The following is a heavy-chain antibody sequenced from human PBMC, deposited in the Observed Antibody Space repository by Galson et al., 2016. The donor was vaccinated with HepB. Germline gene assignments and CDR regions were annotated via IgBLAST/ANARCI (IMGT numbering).Heavy chain of an antibody. V-gene: IGHV3-7*01. CDR1: GFTFNNHW. CDR3: VRGPDYGARPDFFDF. CDR2: IKRDGTET. D-gene: IGHD3-16*01. Sequence: LRLSCAASGFTFNNHWMIWVRQAPGKGLEWVASIKRDGTETYYVDPVKGRFTISRDNAETSLYLQMNILRADDTAAYYCVRGPDYGARPDFFDFWGPGALVTVSS. J-gene: IGHJ5*01.